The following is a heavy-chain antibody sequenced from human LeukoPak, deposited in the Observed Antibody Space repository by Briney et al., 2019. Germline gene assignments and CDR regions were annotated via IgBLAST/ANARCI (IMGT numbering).Heavy chain of an antibody. Sequence: ASVKVSCKASGNTFTSFHIHWVRQAPGQGLEYMGIIKVYGDTTIYAQKFQGRVTMTSDTSTSTVYMELSSLRSEDTAVYFCARDGGSFSYNMDVWGQGTTVTVSS. V-gene: IGHV1-46*01. CDR1: GNTFTSFH. CDR2: IKVYGDTT. CDR3: ARDGGSFSYNMDV. D-gene: IGHD1-26*01. J-gene: IGHJ6*02.